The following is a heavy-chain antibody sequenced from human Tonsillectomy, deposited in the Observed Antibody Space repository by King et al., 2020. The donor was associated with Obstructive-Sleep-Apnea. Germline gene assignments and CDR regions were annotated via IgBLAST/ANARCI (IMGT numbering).Heavy chain of an antibody. Sequence: VQLQESGPGLVKPSQTLSLTCTVSGGSISSSAYYWSWIRQPPGKGLEWIGYIYYSGSSYYNPSLKSRITISVDTSKNQFSLKLSSVTAADTALYYCATNYDGRGYPKYYFDYWGQGTLVTVSS. D-gene: IGHD3-22*01. V-gene: IGHV4-30-4*01. CDR1: GGSISSSAYY. CDR3: ATNYDGRGYPKYYFDY. CDR2: IYYSGSS. J-gene: IGHJ4*02.